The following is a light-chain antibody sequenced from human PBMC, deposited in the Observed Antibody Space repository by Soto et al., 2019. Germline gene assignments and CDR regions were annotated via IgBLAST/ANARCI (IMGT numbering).Light chain of an antibody. CDR2: DVS. V-gene: IGLV2-14*01. J-gene: IGLJ2*01. CDR3: RSYTSSSTHVV. Sequence: QSALTQPASVSGSPVQSITISCTGTSSDVGGYNYVSWYQQHPGKAPKLLIYDVSNRPSGVSNRFFGSKSGNTASLTISGLQAEDEADYYCRSYTSSSTHVVFGGGTQLTVL. CDR1: SSDVGGYNY.